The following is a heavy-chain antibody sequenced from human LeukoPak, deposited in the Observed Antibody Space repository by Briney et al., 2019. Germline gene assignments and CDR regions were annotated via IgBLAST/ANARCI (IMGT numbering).Heavy chain of an antibody. J-gene: IGHJ4*02. CDR3: AKDRRSSGWNAAPGY. CDR2: IRYDGSKQ. Sequence: GGPLRLSCAASGFTFSSYGMHRVRQAPANGPEWVAFIRYDGSKQYYADCVKGRFTISRDNSKNTLFLQMNSLRGEDTAVYYCAKDRRSSGWNAAPGYWGPGTLVTVSS. V-gene: IGHV3-30*02. D-gene: IGHD6-19*01. CDR1: GFTFSSYG.